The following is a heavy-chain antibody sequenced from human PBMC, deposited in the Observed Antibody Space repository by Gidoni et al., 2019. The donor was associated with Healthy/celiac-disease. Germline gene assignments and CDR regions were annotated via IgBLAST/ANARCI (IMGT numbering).Heavy chain of an antibody. CDR1: GFTFSSYG. CDR2: ISDDGSNK. J-gene: IGHJ6*02. Sequence: QVQLVESGGGVVQPGRSLRLSCAASGFTFSSYGLHWVRQAPGKGLEWVAVISDDGSNKYYADSVKGRFTISRDNSKNTLYLQMNSLRAEDTAVYYCAKDNHHIAVAGTSYYYYGMDVWGQGTTVTVSS. CDR3: AKDNHHIAVAGTSYYYYGMDV. D-gene: IGHD6-19*01. V-gene: IGHV3-30*18.